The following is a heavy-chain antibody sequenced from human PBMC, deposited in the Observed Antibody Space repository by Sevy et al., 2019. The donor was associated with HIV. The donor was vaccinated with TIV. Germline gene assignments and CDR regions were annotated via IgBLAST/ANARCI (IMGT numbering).Heavy chain of an antibody. CDR1: GFTFGTYG. CDR3: ASDLEFYDYGDYGPAFMPDY. V-gene: IGHV3-33*01. J-gene: IGHJ4*02. Sequence: GGSLRLSCAASGFTFGTYGMHWVRQAPGKGLEWVAVIWFDGSNTYYADSVKGRFTISRDIAKNTLHLQMNSLRAEDTAVYYCASDLEFYDYGDYGPAFMPDYWGQGTLVTVSS. CDR2: IWFDGSNT. D-gene: IGHD4-17*01.